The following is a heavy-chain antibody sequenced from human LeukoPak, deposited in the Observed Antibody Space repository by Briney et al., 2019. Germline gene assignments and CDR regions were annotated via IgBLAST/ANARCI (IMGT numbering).Heavy chain of an antibody. CDR2: IHPGSSNT. V-gene: IGHV5-51*03. CDR1: GYVFTNYW. CDR3: ASHYETSGYFGFDI. Sequence: GDSLKISCKGSGYVFTNYWIAWVRQVPEKGLEWMGIIHPGSSNTKYGPSFQGQVAISADKSISTAYLHWNNLRASDTAMYYCASHYETSGYFGFDIWGQGTMVTV. J-gene: IGHJ3*02. D-gene: IGHD3-22*01.